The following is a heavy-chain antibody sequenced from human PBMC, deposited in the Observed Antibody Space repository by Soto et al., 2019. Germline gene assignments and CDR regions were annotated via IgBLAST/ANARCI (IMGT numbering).Heavy chain of an antibody. Sequence: PGGSLRLSCAASGFTFSSYAMSWVRQAPGKGLEWVSAISGSGGSTYYADSVKGRFTISRDNSKNTLYLQMNSLRAEDTAVYYCAKDRGYSSSWGYYYGMDVWGQGTTVTVSS. D-gene: IGHD6-13*01. V-gene: IGHV3-23*01. J-gene: IGHJ6*02. CDR1: GFTFSSYA. CDR2: ISGSGGST. CDR3: AKDRGYSSSWGYYYGMDV.